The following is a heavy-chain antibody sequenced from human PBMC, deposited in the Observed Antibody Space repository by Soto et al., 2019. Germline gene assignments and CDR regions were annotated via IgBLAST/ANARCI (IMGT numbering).Heavy chain of an antibody. D-gene: IGHD3-3*01. CDR1: GASVNSGSHY. CDR2: IYYSGNT. Sequence: SETLSLTCSVSGASVNSGSHYWTWIRQPPGKGLECIGYIYYSGNTTYSPSLKSRVTISLDTSKNRFSLKMRSATAADTAVYFCARFDFWSGSLDHWGQGTLVTVSS. J-gene: IGHJ4*02. CDR3: ARFDFWSGSLDH. V-gene: IGHV4-61*03.